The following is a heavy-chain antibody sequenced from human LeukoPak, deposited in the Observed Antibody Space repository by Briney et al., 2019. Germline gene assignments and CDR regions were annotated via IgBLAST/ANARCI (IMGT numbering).Heavy chain of an antibody. D-gene: IGHD5-18*01. CDR3: ARERRKGIQLWLRGAHWFDP. CDR1: GYTFTGHY. V-gene: IGHV1-2*02. CDR2: INPNSGGT. Sequence: ASVKVSCKASGYTFTGHYMHWVRQAPGQGLEWMGWINPNSGGTNYAQKFQGRVTMTRDTSISTAYMELSRLRSDDTAVYYCARERRKGIQLWLRGAHWFDPWGQGTLVTVSS. J-gene: IGHJ5*02.